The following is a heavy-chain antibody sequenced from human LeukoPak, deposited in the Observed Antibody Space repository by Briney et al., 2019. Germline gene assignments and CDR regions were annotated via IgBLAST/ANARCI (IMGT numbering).Heavy chain of an antibody. CDR3: AKDGGYCTGGSCYRFDP. CDR2: IYHSGST. V-gene: IGHV4-38-2*02. D-gene: IGHD2-15*01. CDR1: GYSISSGYY. Sequence: TSETLSLTCTVSGYSISSGYYWGWIRQPPGKGLEWIGTIYHSGSTYYNPSLKSRVTMLVDTSKNQFSLKLSSVTAADTAVYYCAKDGGYCTGGSCYRFDPWGQGTLVTVSS. J-gene: IGHJ5*02.